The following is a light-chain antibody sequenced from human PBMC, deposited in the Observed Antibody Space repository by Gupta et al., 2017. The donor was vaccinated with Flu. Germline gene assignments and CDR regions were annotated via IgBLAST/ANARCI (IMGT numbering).Light chain of an antibody. Sequence: QSVLTQPPSVSEAPRQKVTISCSGSSSNIANNAVSWYQHLPGKAPRLLIYYDDLLPSGVSDRFSGSKSGTSASLAISGFQSEDEADYYCASWDDRLNAWVFGGGTKLTVL. V-gene: IGLV1-36*01. CDR2: YDD. CDR1: SSNIANNA. CDR3: ASWDDRLNAWV. J-gene: IGLJ3*02.